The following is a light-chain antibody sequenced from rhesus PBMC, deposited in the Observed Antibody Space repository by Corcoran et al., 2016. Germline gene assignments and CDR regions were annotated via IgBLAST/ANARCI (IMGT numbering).Light chain of an antibody. J-gene: IGKJ3*01. Sequence: DIQMTQSPSSLSASVGDTVTISCRASQGISSYLAWYQQKPGKAPKPLIYYGPNLESGVPSRFSGSGSGTDVTLTISSLQPEYVAMYYCQHHNSFPFTFGPGTKLDIK. CDR2: YGP. CDR3: QHHNSFPFT. CDR1: QGISSY. V-gene: IGKV1S14*01.